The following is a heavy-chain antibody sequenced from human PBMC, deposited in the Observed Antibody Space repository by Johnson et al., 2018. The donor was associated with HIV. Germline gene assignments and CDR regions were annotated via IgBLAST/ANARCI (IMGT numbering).Heavy chain of an antibody. CDR1: GFTFSSYW. CDR2: ITSDGRDI. J-gene: IGHJ3*02. CDR3: ARQTLRAFDI. V-gene: IGHV3-74*01. Sequence: VQLVESGGGLVQPGGSLRLSCVASGFTFSSYWINWVRQAPGKGLVWISRITSDGRDINYADSVKGRFTIARDNSKNTLYLQMNSLRDEDTAVYYCARQTLRAFDIWGQGTMVTVSS.